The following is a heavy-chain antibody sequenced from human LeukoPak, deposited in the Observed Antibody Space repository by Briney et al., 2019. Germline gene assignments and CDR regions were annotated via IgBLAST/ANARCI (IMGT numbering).Heavy chain of an antibody. CDR2: ICSSSSTI. CDR1: GFSISSYG. CDR3: ARDRGGSYSAIDY. D-gene: IGHD1-26*01. J-gene: IGHJ4*02. V-gene: IGHV3-48*04. Sequence: GGSLRLSCAASGFSISSYGMHWVRQAPGKGLEWVSFICSSSSTIYYADSVKGRFTISRDNAKNSLYLQMNSLRAEDTAVYYCARDRGGSYSAIDYWGQGTLVTVSS.